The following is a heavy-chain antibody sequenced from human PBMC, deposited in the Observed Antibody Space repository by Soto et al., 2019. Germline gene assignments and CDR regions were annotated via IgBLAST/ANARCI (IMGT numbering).Heavy chain of an antibody. CDR3: ASAGGIKDDWALYGMDV. CDR2: IYYSGST. D-gene: IGHD3-16*01. CDR1: GGSISSGGYY. V-gene: IGHV4-31*03. Sequence: SETLSLTCTVSGGSISSGGYYWSWIRQHPGKGLEWIGYIYYSGSTYYNPSLKSRVTISVDTSKNQFSLKLSSVTAADTAVYDFASAGGIKDDWALYGMDVWGQGTTVTVS. J-gene: IGHJ6*02.